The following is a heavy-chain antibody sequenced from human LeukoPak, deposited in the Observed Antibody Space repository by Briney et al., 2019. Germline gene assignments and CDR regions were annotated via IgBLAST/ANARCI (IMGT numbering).Heavy chain of an antibody. CDR2: MNPNSGNT. V-gene: IGHV1-8*01. CDR1: GYTFTSYD. D-gene: IGHD3-10*01. Sequence: ASVKVSCKASGYTFTSYDINWVRQATGQGLEWMGWMNPNSGNTGYAQKFQGRVTMTRNTSISTAYMELSSLRSEDTAVYYCARGRLSYYGSGSPLFDYWGQGTLVTVSS. J-gene: IGHJ4*02. CDR3: ARGRLSYYGSGSPLFDY.